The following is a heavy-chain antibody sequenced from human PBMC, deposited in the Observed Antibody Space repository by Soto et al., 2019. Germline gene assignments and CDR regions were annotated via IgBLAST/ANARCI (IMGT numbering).Heavy chain of an antibody. CDR1: GSTFSSYP. CDR3: AERRYCGSYCYSKYYYGMDV. V-gene: IGHV1-69*02. Sequence: QVQLVQSGAEVKKPGSSVKVSCQASGSTFSSYPGSWVRQAPGHGLEWMGRIIPVLGVTNYAQKFKGRVTITAEKSTRTTYLELSRQRSGDTSVCYCAERRYCGSYCYSKYYYGMDVWGQGTTVTVSS. D-gene: IGHD2-21*01. CDR2: IIPVLGVT. J-gene: IGHJ6*02.